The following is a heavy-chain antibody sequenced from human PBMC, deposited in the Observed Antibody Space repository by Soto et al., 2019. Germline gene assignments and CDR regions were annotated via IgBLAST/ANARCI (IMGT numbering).Heavy chain of an antibody. CDR3: AKESLAEHYGDTLFDY. D-gene: IGHD4-17*01. J-gene: IGHJ4*02. Sequence: EVQLLESGGALVRPGGSLRLSCAASGFSFNNYALSWVRQAPGKGLEWVSTFSAGGRAYYAASVQGRFTIARDSSQDTVHLQISDLRPEDTAGYYCAKESLAEHYGDTLFDYWGQGTRVTVSS. V-gene: IGHV3-23*01. CDR2: FSAGGRA. CDR1: GFSFNNYA.